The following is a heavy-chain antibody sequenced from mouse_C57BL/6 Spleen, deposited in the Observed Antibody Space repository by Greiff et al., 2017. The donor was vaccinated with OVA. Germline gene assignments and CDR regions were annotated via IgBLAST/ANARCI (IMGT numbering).Heavy chain of an antibody. CDR3: ARITGSSLYWYFDV. Sequence: QVTLKECGPGILQPSQTLSLTCSFSGFSLSTFGMGVGWIRQPSGKGLEWLAHIWWDDDTYYNPALKSRPSISKDTSKTPRSLKIANVDTAATDTYDCARITGSSLYWYFDVWGTGTTVTVSS. CDR1: GFSLSTFGMG. J-gene: IGHJ1*03. D-gene: IGHD1-1*01. V-gene: IGHV8-8*01. CDR2: IWWDDDT.